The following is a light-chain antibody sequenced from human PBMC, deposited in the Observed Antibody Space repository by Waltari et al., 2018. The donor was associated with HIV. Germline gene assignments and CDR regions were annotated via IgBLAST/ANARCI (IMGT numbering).Light chain of an antibody. CDR2: KDT. Sequence: QYTFWYQQKSGQAPTLVIFKDTERPSGVPERYSGSISGTTVTLIISEVQAEDEADYYCQSTDNSGNVWVFGGGTKLTVL. V-gene: IGLV3-25*03. CDR1: QY. J-gene: IGLJ3*02. CDR3: QSTDNSGNVWV.